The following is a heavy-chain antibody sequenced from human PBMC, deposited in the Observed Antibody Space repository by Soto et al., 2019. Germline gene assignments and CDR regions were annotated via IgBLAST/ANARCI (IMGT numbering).Heavy chain of an antibody. V-gene: IGHV4-39*01. D-gene: IGHD2-15*01. CDR3: ARHEGYCSGGSCYSLGAFDI. CDR1: GGSISSSSYY. CDR2: IYYSGST. J-gene: IGHJ3*02. Sequence: SETLSLTCTVSGGSISSSSYYWGWIRQPPGKGLEWIGSIYYSGSTYYNPSLKSRVTISVDTSKNQFSLKLSSVTAADTAVYYCARHEGYCSGGSCYSLGAFDIWGQGTMVTVSS.